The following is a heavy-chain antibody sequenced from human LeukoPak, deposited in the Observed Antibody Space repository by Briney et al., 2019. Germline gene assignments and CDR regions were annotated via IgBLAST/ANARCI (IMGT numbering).Heavy chain of an antibody. V-gene: IGHV3-7*01. CDR3: ARGYSSSSWGY. J-gene: IGHJ4*02. D-gene: IGHD6-6*01. Sequence: GGSLRLSCATSGFTFSSYWMSWVRQAPGKGLEWVANIKQDGSEKYYVDSVKGRFTISRDNAKNSLYLQMNSLRAEDTAVYYCARGYSSSSWGYWGQGTLVTVSS. CDR1: GFTFSSYW. CDR2: IKQDGSEK.